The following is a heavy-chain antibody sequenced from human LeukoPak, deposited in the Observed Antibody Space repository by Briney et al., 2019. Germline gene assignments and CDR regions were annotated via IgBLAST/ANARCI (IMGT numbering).Heavy chain of an antibody. D-gene: IGHD3-3*01. V-gene: IGHV3-9*01. CDR2: ISWNSGSI. Sequence: GRSLRLSCAASGFTFDDYAMHWVRQAPGKGLEWVSGISWNSGSIGYADSVKGRFTISRDNAKSSLYLQMNSLRAEDTALYYCAKGGSPYDFWSGYPDYWGQGTLVTVSS. CDR1: GFTFDDYA. CDR3: AKGGSPYDFWSGYPDY. J-gene: IGHJ4*02.